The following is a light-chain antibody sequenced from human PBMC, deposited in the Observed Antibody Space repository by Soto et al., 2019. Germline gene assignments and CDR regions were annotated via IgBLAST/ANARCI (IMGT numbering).Light chain of an antibody. CDR2: DAS. CDR1: QSVNNNY. V-gene: IGKV3-20*01. Sequence: EIVLTQSPGTLSLSPGERATLSCRASQSVNNNYLAWYQQKPGQAPRLLIYDASSRATGIPDRFSGSGSGTDFTLTISRLEPEDFAVYYCQQYGSLVTFGGGTKVEIK. J-gene: IGKJ4*01. CDR3: QQYGSLVT.